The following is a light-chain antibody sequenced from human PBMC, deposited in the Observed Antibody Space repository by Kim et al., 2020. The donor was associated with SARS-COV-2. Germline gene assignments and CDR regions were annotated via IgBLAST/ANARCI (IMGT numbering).Light chain of an antibody. Sequence: QPASVSGSPGQSITISCTGTSSDVGGYNYVSWYQQHPGKAPKLMIYDVSNRPSGVSNRFSGSKSGNTASLTISGLQAEDEADYYCSSYTSSTTVVFGGGTQLTVL. CDR3: SSYTSSTTVV. CDR1: SSDVGGYNY. V-gene: IGLV2-14*03. CDR2: DVS. J-gene: IGLJ2*01.